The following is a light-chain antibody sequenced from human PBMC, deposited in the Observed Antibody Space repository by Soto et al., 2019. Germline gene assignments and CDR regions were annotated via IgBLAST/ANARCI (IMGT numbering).Light chain of an antibody. V-gene: IGLV2-11*01. CDR1: SSDVGGYNS. CDR3: CSYAGTYTWV. CDR2: DVS. Sequence: QSALTQPRSVSGSPGQSVTISCTGTSSDVGGYNSVSWYQQYPGKAPKLMIYDVSKRPSGVPDRLSGSKSGNAASLTISGLQAEDEADYYCCSYAGTYTWVFGGGTKLTVL. J-gene: IGLJ3*02.